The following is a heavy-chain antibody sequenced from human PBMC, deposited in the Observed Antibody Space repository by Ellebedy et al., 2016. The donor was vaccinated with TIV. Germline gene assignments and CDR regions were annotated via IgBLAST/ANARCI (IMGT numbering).Heavy chain of an antibody. CDR2: IRDKSYGGTA. D-gene: IGHD1-26*01. J-gene: IGHJ4*02. Sequence: PGGSLRLSCTASGFTFGDFAINWFRQAPGKGLEWVGFIRDKSYGGTAEYAASVKGRFTIERDDSKSVAYLQMSSLKTEDTAVYYCCRGGRFADDWGQGTLVTVSS. CDR3: CRGGRFADD. V-gene: IGHV3-49*03. CDR1: GFTFGDFA.